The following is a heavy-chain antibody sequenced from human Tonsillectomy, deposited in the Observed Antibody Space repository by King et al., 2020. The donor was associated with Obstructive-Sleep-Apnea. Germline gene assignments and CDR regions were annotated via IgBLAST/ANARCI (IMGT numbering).Heavy chain of an antibody. CDR3: ARLVYYDSSGYDYDAFDI. D-gene: IGHD3-22*01. V-gene: IGHV4-59*08. CDR1: GGSISSYY. CDR2: IYYSGST. Sequence: VQLQESGPGLVKPSETLSLTCTVSGGSISSYYWSWIRQPPGKGLEWIVYIYYSGSTNYNPSLKSRVTISVDTSKNQFSLKLSSVTAADTAVYYCARLVYYDSSGYDYDAFDIWGQGTMVTVSS. J-gene: IGHJ3*02.